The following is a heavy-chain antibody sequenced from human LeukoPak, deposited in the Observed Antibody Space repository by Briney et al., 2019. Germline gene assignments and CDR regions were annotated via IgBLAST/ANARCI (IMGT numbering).Heavy chain of an antibody. J-gene: IGHJ5*02. CDR1: GGSISSSSYY. CDR2: IYHSGST. Sequence: PSETLSLTCTVSGGSISSSSYYWGWIRQPPGKGLEWIGSIYHSGSTYYNPSLKSRVTISVDTSKNQFSLKLSSVTAADTAVYYCARDISSSWSNWFDPWGQGTLVTVSS. CDR3: ARDISSSWSNWFDP. V-gene: IGHV4-39*07. D-gene: IGHD6-13*01.